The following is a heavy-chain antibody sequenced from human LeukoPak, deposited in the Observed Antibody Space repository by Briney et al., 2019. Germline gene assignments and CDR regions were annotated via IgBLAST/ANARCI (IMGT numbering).Heavy chain of an antibody. Sequence: GGSLRLSCEASGFTFSTFDMSWVRQAPGKGLEWVSVIYSGGSTYYADSVKGRFTISRDNSKNTLYLQMNSLRAEDTAVYYCARDVYDSSGYYSGYWGQGTLVTVSS. J-gene: IGHJ4*02. CDR2: IYSGGST. CDR1: GFTFSTFD. V-gene: IGHV3-53*01. CDR3: ARDVYDSSGYYSGY. D-gene: IGHD3-22*01.